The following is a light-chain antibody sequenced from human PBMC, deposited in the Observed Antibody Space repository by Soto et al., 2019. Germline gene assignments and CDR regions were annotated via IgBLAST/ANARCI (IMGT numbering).Light chain of an antibody. CDR3: SSYTGGNPSYV. Sequence: QSALTQPPSASGSPGQSVTISCTGTSSDVGGYDYVSWYQQHPGKAPKLMIYEVTIRPSGVSDRFSGSESGNTASLTVSGLQAEDEADYYCSSYTGGNPSYVFGTGTKVTV. CDR2: EVT. J-gene: IGLJ1*01. CDR1: SSDVGGYDY. V-gene: IGLV2-8*01.